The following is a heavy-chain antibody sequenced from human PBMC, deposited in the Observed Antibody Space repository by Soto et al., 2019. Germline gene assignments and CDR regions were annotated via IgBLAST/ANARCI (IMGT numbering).Heavy chain of an antibody. J-gene: IGHJ4*02. CDR1: GGSISSYY. Sequence: SETLSLTCTVSGGSISSYYWSWIRQPPGKGLEWIGYIYYSGSTNYNPSLKSRVTISVDTSKNQFSLKLSSVTAADTAVYYCARDGYYDSSGYYYGIDYWGQGTLVTVSS. V-gene: IGHV4-59*01. CDR2: IYYSGST. D-gene: IGHD3-22*01. CDR3: ARDGYYDSSGYYYGIDY.